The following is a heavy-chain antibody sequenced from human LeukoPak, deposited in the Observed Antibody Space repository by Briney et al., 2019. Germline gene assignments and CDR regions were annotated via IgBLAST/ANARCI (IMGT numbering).Heavy chain of an antibody. J-gene: IGHJ4*02. CDR1: GFTFSSYW. CDR3: ARDGEYCGGDCLDY. CDR2: INSDGSST. Sequence: GGSLRLSCAASGFTFSSYWMHWVRQAPGKGLVWVSRINSDGSSTSYADSVKGRFTISRDNSKNTLYLQMNSLRAEDTAVYYCARDGEYCGGDCLDYWGQGTLVTVSS. V-gene: IGHV3-74*01. D-gene: IGHD2-21*02.